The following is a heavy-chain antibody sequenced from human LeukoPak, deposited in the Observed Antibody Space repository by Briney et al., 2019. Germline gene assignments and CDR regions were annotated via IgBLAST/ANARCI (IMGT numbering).Heavy chain of an antibody. D-gene: IGHD3-9*01. CDR3: ARGTGYFDWLFSGWSPTPFDY. Sequence: PGGSLRLSCAASGFTFSSYEMNWVRQAPGKGLEWVSYISSSGSTIYYADSVKGRFTISRDNAKNSLYLQMNSLRAEDTAVYYCARGTGYFDWLFSGWSPTPFDYWGQGTLVTVSS. CDR1: GFTFSSYE. CDR2: ISSSGSTI. V-gene: IGHV3-48*03. J-gene: IGHJ4*02.